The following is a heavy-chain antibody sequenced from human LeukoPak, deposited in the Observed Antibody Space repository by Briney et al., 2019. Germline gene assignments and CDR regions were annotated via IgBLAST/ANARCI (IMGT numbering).Heavy chain of an antibody. CDR2: ISGSGGST. D-gene: IGHD6-13*01. J-gene: IGHJ4*02. CDR1: GFTFSSYA. V-gene: IGHV3-23*01. CDR3: AKSSAADLSFEGDY. Sequence: QPGGSLRLSCAASGFTFSSYAMSWVRQAPGKGLEWVSAISGSGGSTYYADSVKGRFTISRDNSKNTLYLQMNSLRAEDTAVYYCAKSSAADLSFEGDYWGQGTLVTVSS.